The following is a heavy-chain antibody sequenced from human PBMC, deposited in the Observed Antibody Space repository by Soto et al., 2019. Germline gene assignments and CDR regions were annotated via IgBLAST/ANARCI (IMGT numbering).Heavy chain of an antibody. D-gene: IGHD3-9*01. CDR1: GGSISGSSYY. J-gene: IGHJ4*02. V-gene: IGHV4-39*01. CDR3: ARHVLRHFDPGYDY. Sequence: PSETLSLTCTVSGGSISGSSYYWGWIRQPPGKGLEWIGSIYSSGFTYYNPSLQSRVTMSVDTSKNQFSLKLSSVTAADTAVYYCARHVLRHFDPGYDYWGQGTLVTVSS. CDR2: IYSSGFT.